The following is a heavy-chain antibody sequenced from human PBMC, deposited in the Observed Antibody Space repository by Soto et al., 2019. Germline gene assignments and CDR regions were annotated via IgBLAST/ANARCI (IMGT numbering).Heavy chain of an antibody. D-gene: IGHD2-2*01. CDR3: AKATHIGERGYCTSTSWAAEYFQD. CDR1: GFTFSNYA. V-gene: IGHV3-23*01. J-gene: IGHJ1*01. Sequence: EVQVLEFGGSLVQPGGSLRLSYAASGFTFSNYAMSWVSQAPGKGMEWVASITGSDVTTYYADSVKGRVTISRDNFRNTLYLHMNSLRAENTAVYYCAKATHIGERGYCTSTSWAAEYFQDWRQGALVAVSS. CDR2: ITGSDVTT.